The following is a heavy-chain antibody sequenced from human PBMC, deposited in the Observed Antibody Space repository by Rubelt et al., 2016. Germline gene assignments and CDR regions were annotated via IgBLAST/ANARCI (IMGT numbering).Heavy chain of an antibody. V-gene: IGHV3-23*01. D-gene: IGHD1-14*01. Sequence: APGKGLEWVSAISGSGGGTYYADSVKGRFTISRDNSQNTVSLQMNSLRAEDTALYYCAKGNPHAHWGQGTLVTVSS. CDR2: ISGSGGGT. J-gene: IGHJ4*02. CDR3: AKGNPHAH.